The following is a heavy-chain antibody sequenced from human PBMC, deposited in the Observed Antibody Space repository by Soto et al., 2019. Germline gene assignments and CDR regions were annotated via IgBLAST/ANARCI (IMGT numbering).Heavy chain of an antibody. V-gene: IGHV3-23*01. J-gene: IGHJ4*02. D-gene: IGHD2-15*01. CDR3: AKCDVVVVAATVDY. Sequence: GGSLRLSCAASGFTFSNYAMSWVRQAPGKGLEWVSAISGSGGSTYYADSVKGRFTISRDNSKNTLYLQMNSLRAEDTAVYYCAKCDVVVVAATVDYWGQRTLVTVSS. CDR2: ISGSGGST. CDR1: GFTFSNYA.